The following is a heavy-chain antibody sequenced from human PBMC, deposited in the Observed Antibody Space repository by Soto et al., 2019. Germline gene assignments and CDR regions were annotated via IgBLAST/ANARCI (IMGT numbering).Heavy chain of an antibody. V-gene: IGHV4-34*01. CDR2: INHSGST. Sequence: SETLSLTCAVYGGSFSGYYWSWIRQPPGKGLEWIGEINHSGSTNYNPSLKSRVTISVDTSKNQFSLKLSSVTAADTAVYYCAGGEQQLEYNWFDPWGQGTLVTVSS. CDR3: AGGEQQLEYNWFDP. CDR1: GGSFSGYY. D-gene: IGHD6-13*01. J-gene: IGHJ5*02.